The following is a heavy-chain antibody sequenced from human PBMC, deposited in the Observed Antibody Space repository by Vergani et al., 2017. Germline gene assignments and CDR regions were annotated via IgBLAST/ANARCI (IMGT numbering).Heavy chain of an antibody. D-gene: IGHD3-10*01. Sequence: QLQLQESGSGLVKPSQTLSLTCAVSGGSISSGGYSWSWIRQPPGKGLEWIGYIYHSGSTYYNPSLKSRVTISVDRSKNQFSLELSSVTAADTAVYYCARDMGRSIRITMVRGGLRAFDIWGQGTMVTVSS. V-gene: IGHV4-30-2*01. J-gene: IGHJ3*02. CDR1: GGSISSGGYS. CDR2: IYHSGST. CDR3: ARDMGRSIRITMVRGGLRAFDI.